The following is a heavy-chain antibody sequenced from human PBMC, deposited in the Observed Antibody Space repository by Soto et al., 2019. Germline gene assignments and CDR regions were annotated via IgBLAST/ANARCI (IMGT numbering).Heavy chain of an antibody. Sequence: SETLSLTCAVYGGSFSGYYWSWIRQPPGKGLEWNGEINHSGSTNYNPSLKSRVTISVDTSKNQFSLKLSSVTAADTAVYYCARRHSSSSGGRIDYWGQGTLVTVSS. CDR1: GGSFSGYY. D-gene: IGHD6-6*01. V-gene: IGHV4-34*01. J-gene: IGHJ4*02. CDR3: ARRHSSSSGGRIDY. CDR2: INHSGST.